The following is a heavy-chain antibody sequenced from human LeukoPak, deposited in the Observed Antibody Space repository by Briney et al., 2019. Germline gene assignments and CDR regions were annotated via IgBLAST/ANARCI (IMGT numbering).Heavy chain of an antibody. J-gene: IGHJ5*02. V-gene: IGHV1-2*02. Sequence: GASVKVSCKASGYTFTGYYMHWVRQAPGQGLEWMGWINPNSGGTNYAQKFQGRVTMTRDTSISTAYMELSSLRSEDTAVYYCARARIAAAGTWWFDPWGQGTLVTVSS. CDR3: ARARIAAAGTWWFDP. CDR1: GYTFTGYY. D-gene: IGHD6-13*01. CDR2: INPNSGGT.